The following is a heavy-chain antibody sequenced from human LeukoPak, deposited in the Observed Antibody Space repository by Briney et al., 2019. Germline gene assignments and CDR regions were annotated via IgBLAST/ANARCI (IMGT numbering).Heavy chain of an antibody. D-gene: IGHD6-13*01. CDR3: ARSGYSSSFDY. V-gene: IGHV3-30*04. CDR2: ISYDGSNK. J-gene: IGHJ4*02. CDR1: GFTFSSYA. Sequence: RSLKLSCAASGFTFSSYAMHWVRQAPGKGLEWVAVISYDGSNKYYADSVKGRFTISRDNSKNTLYLQMNSLRAEDTAVYYCARSGYSSSFDYWGQGTLVTVSS.